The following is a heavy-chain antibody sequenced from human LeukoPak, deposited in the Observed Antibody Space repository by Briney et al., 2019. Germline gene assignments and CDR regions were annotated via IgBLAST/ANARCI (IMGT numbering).Heavy chain of an antibody. CDR3: ARGRYSGTTYYFDY. CDR2: IKQDGSET. D-gene: IGHD5-12*01. CDR1: GFTFSSYW. Sequence: GGSLRLSCAASGFTFSSYWMSWVRQAPGKGLEWVANIKQDGSETHYVDSVKGRFTISRDNAKNSLYLQMNSLRAEDTAMYYCARGRYSGTTYYFDYWGQGTLVTVSS. J-gene: IGHJ4*02. V-gene: IGHV3-7*03.